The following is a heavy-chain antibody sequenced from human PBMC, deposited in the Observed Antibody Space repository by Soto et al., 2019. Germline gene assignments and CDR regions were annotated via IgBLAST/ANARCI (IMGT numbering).Heavy chain of an antibody. J-gene: IGHJ4*02. CDR1: GFTFSSYW. V-gene: IGHV3-7*05. CDR2: IKQDGSEK. D-gene: IGHD3-3*01. Sequence: EVQLVESGGGLVQPGGSLRLSCAASGFTFSSYWMSWVRQAPGKGLEWVANIKQDGSEKYYVDSVKGRFTISRDNAKNSLYLQMNSLRAEDTAVYYCARVRAVLRFLEWSQYYFDYWGQGTLVTVSS. CDR3: ARVRAVLRFLEWSQYYFDY.